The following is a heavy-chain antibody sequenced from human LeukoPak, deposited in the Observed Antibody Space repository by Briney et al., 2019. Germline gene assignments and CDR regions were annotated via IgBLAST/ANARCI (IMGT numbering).Heavy chain of an antibody. CDR3: TKDPNGDYVGAFDP. J-gene: IGHJ5*02. D-gene: IGHD4-17*01. V-gene: IGHV3-23*01. Sequence: GGSPRLSWAASGFSFSSFAMTWVRRAPGKGLEWVSSITGGHYPTYNTDSVKGRFTISRDNSKNTLYLQMNSLRADDTAVYYCTKDPNGDYVGAFDPWGQGTLVTVSS. CDR1: GFSFSSFA. CDR2: ITGGHYPT.